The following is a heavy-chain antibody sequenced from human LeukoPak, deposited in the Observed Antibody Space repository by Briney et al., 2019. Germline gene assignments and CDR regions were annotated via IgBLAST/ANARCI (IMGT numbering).Heavy chain of an antibody. CDR2: INHSGST. CDR1: GGSFSGFY. D-gene: IGHD6-13*01. Sequence: KTSETLSLTCAVSGGSFSGFYWSWIRQPPGKGLEWIGGINHSGSTNYNPSLKSRVTISVDTSKNQFSLKLSSVTAADTAVYYCARHLLSAGRFAPNWFDPWGQGTLVTVSS. V-gene: IGHV4-34*01. J-gene: IGHJ5*02. CDR3: ARHLLSAGRFAPNWFDP.